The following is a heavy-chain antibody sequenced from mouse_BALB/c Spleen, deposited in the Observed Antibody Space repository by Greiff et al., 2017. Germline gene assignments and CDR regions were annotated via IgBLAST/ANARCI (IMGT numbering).Heavy chain of an antibody. CDR2: INPSTGYT. V-gene: IGHV1-7*01. CDR1: GYTFTSYW. D-gene: IGHD2-3*01. J-gene: IGHJ1*01. CDR3: AKGWLPNWYFDV. Sequence: VQRVESGAELAKPGASVKMSCKASGYTFTSYWMHWVKQRPGQGLEWIGYINPSTGYTEYNQKFKDKATLTADKSSSTAYMQLSSLTSEDSAVYYCAKGWLPNWYFDVWGAGTTVTVSS.